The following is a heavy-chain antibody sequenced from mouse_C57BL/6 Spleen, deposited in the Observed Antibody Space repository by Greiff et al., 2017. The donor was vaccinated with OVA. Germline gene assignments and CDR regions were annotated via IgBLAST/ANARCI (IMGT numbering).Heavy chain of an antibody. V-gene: IGHV1-62-2*01. CDR3: ARHEGYDYYFDY. D-gene: IGHD2-4*01. CDR2: VYPGCGSI. J-gene: IGHJ2*01. CDR1: GYTFTEYT. Sequence: LEESGAELVKPGASVKLSCKASGYTFTEYTIHWVKQRSGQGLEWVGWVYPGCGSIKYNEKFKDKATLTADKSSSTVYMELSRLTSEDSAVYFCARHEGYDYYFDYWGQGTTLTVSS.